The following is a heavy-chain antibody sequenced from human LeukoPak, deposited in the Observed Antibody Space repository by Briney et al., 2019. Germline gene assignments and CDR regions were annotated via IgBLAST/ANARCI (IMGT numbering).Heavy chain of an antibody. V-gene: IGHV3-23*01. CDR2: ISAIDGST. D-gene: IGHD3-10*01. CDR1: GFTFNNYA. Sequence: GGSLRLSCAASGFTFNNYAMSWFRQAPGKGLEWVSGISAIDGSTYYADSAKGRFTISRDISKTTLYLQMHNLRAEDTAVYYCAKVEYVYGSGEDAYDIWGQGTMVTVSS. J-gene: IGHJ3*02. CDR3: AKVEYVYGSGEDAYDI.